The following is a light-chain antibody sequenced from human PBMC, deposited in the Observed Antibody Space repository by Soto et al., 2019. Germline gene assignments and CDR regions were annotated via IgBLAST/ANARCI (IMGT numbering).Light chain of an antibody. CDR2: GAS. Sequence: EVVLKQSPGTLSLYTGERATLSCRAIQSVSSSYLAWYQQKPGQAPRLLIYGASSRATGIPDRFSGSGSGTDFTLTISRLEPEDFAVYYCQQYGSSPLWTFGQG. V-gene: IGKV3-20*01. J-gene: IGKJ1*01. CDR1: QSVSSSY. CDR3: QQYGSSPLWT.